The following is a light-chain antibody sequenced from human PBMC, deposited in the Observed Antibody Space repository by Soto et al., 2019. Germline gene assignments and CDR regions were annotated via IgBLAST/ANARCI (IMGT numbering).Light chain of an antibody. Sequence: EIVMTQSPATLSVSPGERATLSCRASQSVSSNLAWYQQKPGQAPRLLFYGASTRATGIPVGFSGSGSGTEFTLSISSLQSEDFAVYYCQQYDNWPVTFGQGTHLEIK. V-gene: IGKV3-15*01. CDR2: GAS. CDR1: QSVSSN. CDR3: QQYDNWPVT. J-gene: IGKJ2*01.